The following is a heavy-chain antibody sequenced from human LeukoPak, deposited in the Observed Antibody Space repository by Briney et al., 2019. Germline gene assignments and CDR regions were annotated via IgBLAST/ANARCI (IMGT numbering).Heavy chain of an antibody. V-gene: IGHV3-74*01. CDR3: TRGTTPSTVTPLSY. Sequence: GGSLRLSCAASGFTFSSYWMHWVRHAPGKGLVWVARINSDGSSTGYADSVTGRFTISRDNAKNTLYVQMNSLRAEDTGVYYCTRGTTPSTVTPLSYWDQGTLVTVSS. CDR2: INSDGSST. CDR1: GFTFSSYW. J-gene: IGHJ4*02. D-gene: IGHD4-17*01.